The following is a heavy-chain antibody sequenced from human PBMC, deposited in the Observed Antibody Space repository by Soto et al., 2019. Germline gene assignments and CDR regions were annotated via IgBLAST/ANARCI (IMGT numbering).Heavy chain of an antibody. CDR1: GGPFTGYT. CDR2: IIPDVGLG. D-gene: IGHD3-10*01. V-gene: IGHV1-69*04. CDR3: VGDDGSVIHWFDP. Sequence: QVLLVHSGAEVRQPGASVRVSCTFSGGPFTGYTFTWLRQAAGQGFEWMGRIIPDVGLGEPAQRFQDRLTLTADTFTYTSHMQLSSLRFDDTAVYFCVGDDGSVIHWFDPWGQGTRVTVSS. J-gene: IGHJ5*02.